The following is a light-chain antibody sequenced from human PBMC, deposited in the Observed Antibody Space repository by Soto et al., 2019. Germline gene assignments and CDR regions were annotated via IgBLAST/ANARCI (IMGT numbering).Light chain of an antibody. CDR3: QQYNNWPPIS. J-gene: IGKJ5*01. CDR2: GAA. CDR1: QSVSSN. Sequence: EIVMTQYPATLSVSPGERATLSCRASQSVSSNLAWYQQKPGQAPRLLIYGAATRATGIPARFSGSRSGTEFTLTISSLQSEDFAVYYCQQYNNWPPISFGQGTRLEIK. V-gene: IGKV3-15*01.